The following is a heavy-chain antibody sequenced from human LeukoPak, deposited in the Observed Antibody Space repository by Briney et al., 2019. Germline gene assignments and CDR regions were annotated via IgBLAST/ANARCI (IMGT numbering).Heavy chain of an antibody. CDR1: GFTFSSYA. CDR3: AKVRQAETTRTNFDY. Sequence: GGSLRLPCAASGFTFSSYAICWIRQAPGKGLEWVSGISGSGGTTYYADSVRGRFTISRDNSRNTLFLQMNSLRAEDTGIYYCAKVRQAETTRTNFDYWGQGTLVTVSS. D-gene: IGHD1-14*01. J-gene: IGHJ4*02. V-gene: IGHV3-23*01. CDR2: ISGSGGTT.